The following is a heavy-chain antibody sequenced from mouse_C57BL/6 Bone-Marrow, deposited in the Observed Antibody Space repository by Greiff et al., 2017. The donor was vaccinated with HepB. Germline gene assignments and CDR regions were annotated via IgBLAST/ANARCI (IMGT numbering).Heavy chain of an antibody. CDR2: INYDGSST. CDR3: ARVYGSSYSFDY. J-gene: IGHJ2*01. V-gene: IGHV5-16*01. D-gene: IGHD1-1*01. CDR1: GFTFSDYY. Sequence: EVKVVESEGGLVQPGSSMKLSCTASGFTFSDYYMAWVRQVPEKGLESVANINYDGSSTYYLDSLKSRFIISRDNAKNILYLQMSSLKSEDTATYYCARVYGSSYSFDYWGQGTTLTVSS.